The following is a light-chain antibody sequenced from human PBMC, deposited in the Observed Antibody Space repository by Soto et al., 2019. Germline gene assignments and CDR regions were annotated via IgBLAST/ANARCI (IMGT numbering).Light chain of an antibody. J-gene: IGKJ1*01. Sequence: EIVLTQSPGTLSLSPGERATLSCMASQSITNNYLAWYQQKLGQAPRVLIYGASTRATGIPDRFSGSGSGTEFILTISSLQSEDFAVYYCQEYNTWPWTFGQGTKVDIK. CDR1: QSITNN. CDR2: GAS. CDR3: QEYNTWPWT. V-gene: IGKV3-15*01.